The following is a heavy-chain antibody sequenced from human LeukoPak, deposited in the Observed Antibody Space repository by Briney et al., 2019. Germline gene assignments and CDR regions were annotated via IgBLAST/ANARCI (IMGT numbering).Heavy chain of an antibody. CDR3: TRMTTGHDY. CDR2: INHSGYT. J-gene: IGHJ4*02. CDR1: GVSFNDCY. V-gene: IGHV4-34*01. D-gene: IGHD4-17*01. Sequence: SETLSLTCAVSGVSFNDCYWSWVRQTPGRGLEWIGEINHSGYTNDSPSLKSRVTLSIDTSRKQFSLNLRSVTVADTGIYYCTRMTTGHDYWGQGTLVTVSS.